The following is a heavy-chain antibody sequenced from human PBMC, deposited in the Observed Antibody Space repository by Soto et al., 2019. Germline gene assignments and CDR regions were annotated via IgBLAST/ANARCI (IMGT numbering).Heavy chain of an antibody. CDR2: INTNTGNP. CDR3: AREGQGVVPAATGYYYYYGMDV. V-gene: IGHV7-4-1*01. CDR1: GYTFTSYA. J-gene: IGHJ6*02. D-gene: IGHD2-2*01. Sequence: QVQLVQSGSELKKPGASVKVSCKASGYTFTSYAMNWVRQAPGQGLEWMGWINTNTGNPTYAQGFTGRFVFSLDASVSTAYLQICSLTAEDTAVYYCAREGQGVVPAATGYYYYYGMDVWGQGTTVTVSS.